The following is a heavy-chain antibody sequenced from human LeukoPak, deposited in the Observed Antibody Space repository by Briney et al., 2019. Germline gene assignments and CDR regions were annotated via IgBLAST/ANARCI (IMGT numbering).Heavy chain of an antibody. CDR1: RYTFTGYY. Sequence: SVKVSRKASRYTFTGYYMHWVREAPGQGLECMGWINPNSGGTNYAQKFQGKVTMTRDTSISTAYMELNSLRSDDAAVYYCASESTVLRWSDYWGQGTLVSLSS. V-gene: IGHV1-2*02. CDR3: ASESTVLRWSDY. J-gene: IGHJ4*02. CDR2: INPNSGGT. D-gene: IGHD2-15*01.